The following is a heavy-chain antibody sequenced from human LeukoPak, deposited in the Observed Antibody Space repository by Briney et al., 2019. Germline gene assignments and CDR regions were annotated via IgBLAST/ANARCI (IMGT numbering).Heavy chain of an antibody. D-gene: IGHD3-10*01. CDR1: GGTFSSYA. CDR2: ISGYKGNT. Sequence: ASVKVSCKASGGTFSSYAISWVRQAPGQGLEWMGWISGYKGNTKYAQRVQGRVTMTTDTSTSTAYMELRSLRADDTAVYYCAVWFGEALDFLGPWDDWGQGTLVTVSS. CDR3: AVWFGEALDFLGPWDD. J-gene: IGHJ4*02. V-gene: IGHV1-18*01.